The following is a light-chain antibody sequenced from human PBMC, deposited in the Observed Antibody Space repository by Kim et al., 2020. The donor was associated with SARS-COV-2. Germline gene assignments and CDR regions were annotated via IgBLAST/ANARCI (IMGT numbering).Light chain of an antibody. J-gene: IGKJ4*01. Sequence: ASTGDRVTITCRASQGISSYLAWYQQKPGKAPKLLIYAASTLQTGVPSSFSGSGSGTDFTLTISCLQSEDFATYYCQQYYSYPLTFGGGTKVDIK. CDR3: QQYYSYPLT. CDR1: QGISSY. CDR2: AAS. V-gene: IGKV1-8*01.